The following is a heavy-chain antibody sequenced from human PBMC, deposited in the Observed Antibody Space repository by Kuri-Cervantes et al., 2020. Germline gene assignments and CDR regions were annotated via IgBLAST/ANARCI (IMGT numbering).Heavy chain of an antibody. CDR3: ARGYRYYYDSSGYHDAFDI. J-gene: IGHJ3*02. Sequence: ASVKVSCKASGYTFTSYDINWVRQATGQGLEWMGWMNPNSGNTGYAQKFQGRVTMTRDTSTSTVYMELSSLRSEDTAVYYCARGYRYYYDSSGYHDAFDIWGQGTMVTVS. CDR1: GYTFTSYD. CDR2: MNPNSGNT. V-gene: IGHV1-8*01. D-gene: IGHD3-22*01.